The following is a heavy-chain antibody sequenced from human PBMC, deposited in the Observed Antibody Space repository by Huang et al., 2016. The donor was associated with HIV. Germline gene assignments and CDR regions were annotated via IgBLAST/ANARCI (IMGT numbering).Heavy chain of an antibody. J-gene: IGHJ2*01. V-gene: IGHV4-34*01. CDR1: GGSVSGPY. CDR3: ARASWYEPRSWYFGL. D-gene: IGHD6-13*01. Sequence: QVQLQQWGAGLLTPSETLSLTCAVYGGSVSGPYWRWIRQPPGKGLEWSAEINDNGYTNYNPALKSRVDISVHTSRNQFSLKLNSVTAADAAVYYCARASWYEPRSWYFGLWGRGTLVTVSS. CDR2: INDNGYT.